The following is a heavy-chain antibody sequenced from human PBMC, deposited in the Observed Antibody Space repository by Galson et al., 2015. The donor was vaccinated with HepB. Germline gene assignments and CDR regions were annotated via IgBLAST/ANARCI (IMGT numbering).Heavy chain of an antibody. Sequence: SVKVSCKAFGYTFSSYDVTWVRQASGQGLEWMGWMNPNSGNTGYAPEFQDRVTMNGDTSMSTAYMELSSLRSEDTAVYYCARGVRNYLYSDNWGQGTLVTVSS. V-gene: IGHV1-8*01. CDR3: ARGVRNYLYSDN. CDR2: MNPNSGNT. D-gene: IGHD1-7*01. J-gene: IGHJ4*02. CDR1: GYTFSSYD.